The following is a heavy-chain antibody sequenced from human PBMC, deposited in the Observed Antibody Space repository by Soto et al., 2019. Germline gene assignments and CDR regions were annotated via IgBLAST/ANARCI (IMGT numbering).Heavy chain of an antibody. V-gene: IGHV4-30-2*01. CDR3: ARETDGDYLGYFDP. CDR1: GDTISTGGYS. J-gene: IGHJ5*02. D-gene: IGHD4-17*01. Sequence: QVQLQESGPGLVKPSETLSLTCTVSGDTISTGGYSWGWIRQPPGKRLEWIGHIYYSGNTYYNPSLKSRVIISVERPKNKCSLKLSSVSVPDTAVYYSARETDGDYLGYFDPWGQGTLVTVSS. CDR2: IYYSGNT.